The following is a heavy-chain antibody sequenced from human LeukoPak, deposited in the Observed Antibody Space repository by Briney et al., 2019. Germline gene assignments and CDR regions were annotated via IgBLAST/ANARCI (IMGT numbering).Heavy chain of an antibody. J-gene: IGHJ4*02. CDR3: ARLLHGYMYGHFFDY. D-gene: IGHD5-18*01. CDR2: YGGNAAST. Sequence: GGSLRLSCAASGFTFSNYAMSWVRQAPGKGLGWVSGYGGNAASTYYADSVRGRFTISRDDSENTLYLRMNSLRAEDTAVYYCARLLHGYMYGHFFDYWGLGTQVTVSS. V-gene: IGHV3-23*01. CDR1: GFTFSNYA.